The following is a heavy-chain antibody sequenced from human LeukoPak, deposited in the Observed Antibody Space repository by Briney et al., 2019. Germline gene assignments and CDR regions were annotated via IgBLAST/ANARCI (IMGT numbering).Heavy chain of an antibody. CDR1: GFTFTTYW. V-gene: IGHV3-7*01. D-gene: IGHD1-7*01. CDR3: ARARGVRGTTPHRWCDY. CDR2: IKRDGSEK. J-gene: IGHJ4*02. Sequence: GGSLRLSCATSGFTFTTYWMSWVRQAPGKGLEWVATIKRDGSEKYYVDSVKGRFSISRDDAKNSVSLQMNSLRAEDTAVYYCARARGVRGTTPHRWCDYWGQGTLVTVSS.